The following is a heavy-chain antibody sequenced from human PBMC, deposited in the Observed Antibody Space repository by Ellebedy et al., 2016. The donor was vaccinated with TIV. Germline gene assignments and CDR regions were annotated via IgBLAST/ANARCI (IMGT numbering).Heavy chain of an antibody. D-gene: IGHD6-13*01. CDR2: IISGGDRT. V-gene: IGHV3-23*01. CDR3: AKEYAAAYMGFFDC. CDR1: GFSFSSFA. J-gene: IGHJ4*02. Sequence: GESLKISCAASGFSFSSFAMSWVRQAPGKGLEWVSAIISGGDRTFYTDSVKGRFTISRDNSNNSLYLQLTSLRAEDTAVYYCAKEYAAAYMGFFDCWGQGTLVTVSS.